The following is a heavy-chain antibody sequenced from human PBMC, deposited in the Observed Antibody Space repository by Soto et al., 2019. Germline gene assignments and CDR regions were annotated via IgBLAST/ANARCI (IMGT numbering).Heavy chain of an antibody. CDR2: INHSGST. CDR3: ARVAARTLYYYYYYMDV. D-gene: IGHD6-6*01. J-gene: IGHJ6*03. Sequence: SETLSLTCAVYGGSFSGYYWSWIRQPPGKGLEWIGEINHSGSTNYNPSLKSRVTISVDTSKNQFSLKLSSVTAADTAVYYCARVAARTLYYYYYYMDVWGKGTTVTVSS. CDR1: GGSFSGYY. V-gene: IGHV4-34*01.